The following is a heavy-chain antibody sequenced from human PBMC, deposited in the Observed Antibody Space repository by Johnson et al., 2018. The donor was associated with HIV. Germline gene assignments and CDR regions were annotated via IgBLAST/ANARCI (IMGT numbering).Heavy chain of an antibody. CDR3: TTDLELAGLWFGELWDDAFDI. V-gene: IGHV3-15*01. J-gene: IGHJ3*02. CDR2: IKSKTDGGTT. CDR1: RFTFSSYG. D-gene: IGHD3-10*01. Sequence: VQLVESGGGVVQPGGSLRLSCAASRFTFSSYGMHWVRQAPGKGLEWVGRIKSKTDGGTTDYAAPVQGRFTIPRDDSKNTLYLQMNSLKTEDTAVYYCTTDLELAGLWFGELWDDAFDIWAKGQWSPSLQ.